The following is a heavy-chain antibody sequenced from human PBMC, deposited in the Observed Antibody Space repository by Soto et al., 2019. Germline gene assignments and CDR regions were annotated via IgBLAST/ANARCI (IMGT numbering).Heavy chain of an antibody. CDR2: ISAYNGNT. CDR1: GYTFTSYG. J-gene: IGHJ5*02. CDR3: ARVISPKGVRGATMSFNWFDP. V-gene: IGHV1-18*01. Sequence: AASVKVSCKASGYTFTSYGISWVRQAPGQGLEWMGWISAYNGNTNYAQKLQGRVTMTTDTSTSTAYMELRSLRSDDTAVYYCARVISPKGVRGATMSFNWFDPWGQGTLVTVSS. D-gene: IGHD3-10*01.